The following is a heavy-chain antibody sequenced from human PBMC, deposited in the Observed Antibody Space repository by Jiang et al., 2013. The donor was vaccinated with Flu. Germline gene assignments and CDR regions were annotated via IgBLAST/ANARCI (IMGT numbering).Heavy chain of an antibody. D-gene: IGHD2-15*01. CDR3: AKGPLLVVAATPVY. J-gene: IGHJ4*02. V-gene: IGHV3-23*01. Sequence: GLEWVSAISGSGGSTYYADSVKGRFTISRDNSKNTLYLQMNSLRAEDTAVYYCAKGPLLVVAATPVYWGQGTLVTVSS. CDR2: ISGSGGST.